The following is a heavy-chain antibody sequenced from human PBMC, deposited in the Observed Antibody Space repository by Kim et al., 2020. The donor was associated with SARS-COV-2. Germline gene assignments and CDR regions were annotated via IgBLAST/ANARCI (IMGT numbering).Heavy chain of an antibody. D-gene: IGHD2-15*01. J-gene: IGHJ3*02. CDR3: GYCSGGNCYSSSFDI. CDR1: GFTFSSYS. CDR2: ITSGSSTI. V-gene: IGHV3-48*02. Sequence: GGSLRLSCAASGFTFSSYSMNWVRQAPGKGLEWISYITSGSSTIYYADSVKGRFTVSRDNAKNSLYLQMNSLRDEDTAVYYCGYCSGGNCYSSSFDIWGQGTMVTVSS.